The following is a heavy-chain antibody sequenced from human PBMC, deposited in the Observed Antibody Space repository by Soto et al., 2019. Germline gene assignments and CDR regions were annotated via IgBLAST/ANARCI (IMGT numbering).Heavy chain of an antibody. CDR2: ISYDGSNK. J-gene: IGHJ2*01. D-gene: IGHD3-10*01. CDR3: ARDEEGTMVRGVSGYFDL. CDR1: GFTFSSYA. Sequence: QVQLVESGGGVVQPGRSLRLSCAASGFTFSSYAMHWVRQAPGKGLEWVAVISYDGSNKYYADSVKGRFTISRDNSKNTLYLQMNRVRAEDTAVYYCARDEEGTMVRGVSGYFDLWGRGTLVTLSS. V-gene: IGHV3-30-3*01.